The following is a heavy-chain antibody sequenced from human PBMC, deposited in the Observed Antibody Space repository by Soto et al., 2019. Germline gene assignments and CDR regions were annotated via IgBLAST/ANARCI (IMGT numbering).Heavy chain of an antibody. V-gene: IGHV3-48*04. D-gene: IGHD6-19*01. CDR1: GFTFSSYS. Sequence: GGSLSLSCAASGFTFSSYSMNWVSQAPGKGLEWVSYISSSSTIYYADSVKGRVTISRDNAKNTLYMQMNSLRAEDTAVYYCASSGYSSGWYGFDPWGQGTLVTVSS. CDR2: ISSSSTI. J-gene: IGHJ5*02. CDR3: ASSGYSSGWYGFDP.